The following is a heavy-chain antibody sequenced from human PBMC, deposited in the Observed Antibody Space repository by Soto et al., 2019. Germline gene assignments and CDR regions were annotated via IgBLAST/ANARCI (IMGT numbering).Heavy chain of an antibody. V-gene: IGHV1-69*12. CDR1: GGTFSSYA. CDR3: ARRDYDYVWGSYRFWGMDV. CDR2: IIPIFGTA. J-gene: IGHJ6*02. Sequence: QVQLVQSGAEVKKPGSSVKVSCKASGGTFSSYAISWVRQAPGQGLEWMGGIIPIFGTANYAQKFQGRVTITADESTSTAYMELSSLRSEDTAVYYCARRDYDYVWGSYRFWGMDVWGQGTTVTVSS. D-gene: IGHD3-16*02.